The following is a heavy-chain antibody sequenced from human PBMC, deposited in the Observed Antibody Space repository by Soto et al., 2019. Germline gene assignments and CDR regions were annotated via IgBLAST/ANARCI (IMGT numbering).Heavy chain of an antibody. J-gene: IGHJ4*02. D-gene: IGHD3-16*01. CDR1: GGSISGNFYY. CDR3: ARGPPFH. Sequence: SETLSLTCTVSGGSISGNFYYWGWIRQPPGKGLEWIASISNSASINANPSLKSRVTISVDTSKNQFSLKLSSVTAADTAVYYCARGPPFHWGQGTLVT. V-gene: IGHV4-39*07. CDR2: ISNSASI.